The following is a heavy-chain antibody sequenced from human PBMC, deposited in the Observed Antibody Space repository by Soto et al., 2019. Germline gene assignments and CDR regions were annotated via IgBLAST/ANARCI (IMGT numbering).Heavy chain of an antibody. J-gene: IGHJ4*02. V-gene: IGHV3-48*02. CDR3: ARESPPYY. CDR1: GFTFSSYA. Sequence: GSLRLSCAASGFTFSSYAMSWVRQAPGKGLEWVSAISGSSSTIYYADSVKGRFTISRDNAKNSLYLQMNSLRDEDTAVYYCARESPPYYWGQGTLVTVSS. CDR2: ISGSSSTI.